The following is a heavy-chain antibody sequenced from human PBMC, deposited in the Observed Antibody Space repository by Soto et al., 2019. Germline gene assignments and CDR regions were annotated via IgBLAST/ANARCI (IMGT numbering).Heavy chain of an antibody. V-gene: IGHV1-3*04. CDR3: AIDTVPYYDSSGFDY. D-gene: IGHD3-22*01. CDR1: GYAFSSYA. J-gene: IGHJ4*02. CDR2: INIGSGNT. Sequence: ASVKVSCKASGYAFSSYAMHWVRQVPGQRLEWMGWINIGSGNTGYAQKFQGRVTMTRDTSMTTAYMELSSLRSEDTAVYYCAIDTVPYYDSSGFDYWAQRTPVTGSS.